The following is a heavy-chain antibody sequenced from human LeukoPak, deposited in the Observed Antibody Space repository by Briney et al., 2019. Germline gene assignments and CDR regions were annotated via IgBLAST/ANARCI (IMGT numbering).Heavy chain of an antibody. CDR1: GFTFSSYS. J-gene: IGHJ4*02. V-gene: IGHV3-48*01. D-gene: IGHD3-22*01. CDR3: ARDSGYDSSGYAVDY. CDR2: ISSSSSTI. Sequence: GGSLRLSCAASGFTFSSYSMNWVRQAPGKGLERVSYISSSSSTIYYADSVKGRFTISRDNAKNSLYLQMNSLRAEDTAVYYCARDSGYDSSGYAVDYWGQGTLVTVSS.